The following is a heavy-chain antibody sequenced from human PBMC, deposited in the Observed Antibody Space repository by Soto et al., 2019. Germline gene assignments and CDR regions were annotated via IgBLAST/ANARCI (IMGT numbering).Heavy chain of an antibody. CDR1: GGTFSTYP. J-gene: IGHJ6*02. Sequence: QVQLVQSGAEVKKPGSSVKVSCKASGGTFSTYPVTWVRQAPGQGLEWRGGIIPIFRTANYERKFQGRVTVTADESKMRTYMELSSLTSEDTAVYYCARRYCISTSCHYYGMDVWGQGTTVTVSS. V-gene: IGHV1-69*12. D-gene: IGHD2-2*01. CDR3: ARRYCISTSCHYYGMDV. CDR2: IIPIFRTA.